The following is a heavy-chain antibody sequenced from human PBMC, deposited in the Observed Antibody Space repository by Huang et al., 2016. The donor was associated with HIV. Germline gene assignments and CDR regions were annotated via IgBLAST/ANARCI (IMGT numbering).Heavy chain of an antibody. CDR1: GYTLTELS. J-gene: IGHJ3*02. CDR2: CEPEHAET. Sequence: QVQLVQSGAEVKKPGASVKVACKVSGYTLTELSIHWVRQAPGKGLEWMGGCEPEHAETNYAQNCQGRVTRTEDTSTDTAYMELNSLRSEDTAVYYCATGFDTYYDIWGQGTMVIASS. CDR3: ATGFDTYYDI. V-gene: IGHV1-24*01. D-gene: IGHD2-21*01.